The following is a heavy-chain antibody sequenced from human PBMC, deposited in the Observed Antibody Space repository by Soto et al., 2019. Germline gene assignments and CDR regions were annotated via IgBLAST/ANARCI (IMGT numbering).Heavy chain of an antibody. Sequence: TLSLTCTVSGGSISSSSFYWGWIRQPPGKGLESIAAIYYSGSTYYNPSLKSRVTIFVDKAKNQFSLRLTSVTAADTAIYYCVGRLTSIYNYFDSWGQGTQVTVSS. V-gene: IGHV4-39*07. CDR2: IYYSGST. J-gene: IGHJ4*02. D-gene: IGHD2-8*01. CDR3: VGRLTSIYNYFDS. CDR1: GGSISSSSFY.